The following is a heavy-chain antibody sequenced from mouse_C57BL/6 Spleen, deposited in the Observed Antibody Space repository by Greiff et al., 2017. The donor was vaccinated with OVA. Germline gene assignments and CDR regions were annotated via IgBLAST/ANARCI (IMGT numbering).Heavy chain of an antibody. V-gene: IGHV2-2*01. J-gene: IGHJ4*01. CDR2: IWSGGST. CDR1: GFSLTSYG. Sequence: VQLKESGPGLVQPSQSLSITCTVSGFSLTSYGVHWVRQSPGKGLEWLGVIWSGGSTDYNAAFISRLSISKDNSKSQVFFKMNSLQADDTAIYYCARNIYDYDVRAMDYWGQGTSVTVSS. CDR3: ARNIYDYDVRAMDY. D-gene: IGHD2-4*01.